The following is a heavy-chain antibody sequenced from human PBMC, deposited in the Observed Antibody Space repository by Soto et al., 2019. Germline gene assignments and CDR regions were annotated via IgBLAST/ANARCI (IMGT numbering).Heavy chain of an antibody. J-gene: IGHJ5*01. CDR1: GFTFRSSA. Sequence: PGGSLRLSCEASGFTFRSSAMGWVRQAPGKGLEWVSGISCCGGTTSYADSVRGRFIISRDDSQNTLYLQMNSLRGEDTARYYCAKADGKQWLLPHLESWGPGYLVTV. CDR3: AKADGKQWLLPHLES. CDR2: ISCCGGTT. D-gene: IGHD6-19*01. V-gene: IGHV3-23*01.